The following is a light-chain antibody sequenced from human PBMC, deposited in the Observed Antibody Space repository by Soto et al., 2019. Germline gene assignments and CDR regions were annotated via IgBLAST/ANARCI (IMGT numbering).Light chain of an antibody. J-gene: IGLJ1*01. V-gene: IGLV2-8*01. CDR2: EVS. Sequence: QSVLTQPPSASGSPGQSATISCTGTSSDVGAYNYVSWYQQHPGKAPKVMICEVSKRPSGVPDRFSVSKSGNTASLTVSGQQADDDAEYYCTSYVSTNTVFGTGPKVTVL. CDR1: SSDVGAYNY. CDR3: TSYVSTNTV.